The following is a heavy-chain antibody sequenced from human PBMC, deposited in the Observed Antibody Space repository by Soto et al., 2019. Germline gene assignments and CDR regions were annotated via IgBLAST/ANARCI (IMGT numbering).Heavy chain of an antibody. J-gene: IGHJ5*02. D-gene: IGHD6-13*01. CDR1: GYTFTSYG. CDR3: AWVIAAAGTGWFDP. Sequence: ASVKVSCKASGYTFTSYGISWVRQAPGQGLEWMGWISAYNGNTNYAQKLQGRVTMTTDTSTSTAYMELRSLRSDDTAVYYCAWVIAAAGTGWFDPWGQGTLVTVS. CDR2: ISAYNGNT. V-gene: IGHV1-18*01.